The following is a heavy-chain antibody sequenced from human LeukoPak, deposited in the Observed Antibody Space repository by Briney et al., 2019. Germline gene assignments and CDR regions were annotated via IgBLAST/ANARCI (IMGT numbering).Heavy chain of an antibody. Sequence: SETLSLTCAVSGGSISSGGYSWSWIRQPPGKGLEWIGYIYHSGSTYYNPSLKSRVTISVDTSKNQFSLKLSSVTAADTAVYYCARIVSGSDYWGQGTLVTVSS. D-gene: IGHD2-15*01. V-gene: IGHV4-30-2*01. J-gene: IGHJ4*02. CDR3: ARIVSGSDY. CDR2: IYHSGST. CDR1: GGSISSGGYS.